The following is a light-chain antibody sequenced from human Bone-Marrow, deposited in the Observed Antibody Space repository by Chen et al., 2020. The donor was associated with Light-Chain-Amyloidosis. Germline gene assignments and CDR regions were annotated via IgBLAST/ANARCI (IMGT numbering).Light chain of an antibody. CDR2: DVS. CDR3: SSYTRGSTWV. CDR1: SSDVGGYIF. V-gene: IGLV2-14*03. Sequence: QSALTQPASVSGSPGQSITISCSGTSSDVGGYIFVSWYQQHPGEAPKLIIYDVSNRPAGVSNRFSASKSGNTASLTISGLQAEDEADYYCSSYTRGSTWVFGGGTKVTVL. J-gene: IGLJ3*02.